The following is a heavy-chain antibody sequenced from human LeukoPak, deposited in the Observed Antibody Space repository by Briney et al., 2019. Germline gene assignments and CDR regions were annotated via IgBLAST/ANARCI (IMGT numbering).Heavy chain of an antibody. CDR1: GFTFSSYG. Sequence: GGSLRLSCAASGFTFSSYGMHWVRKAPGKGLEWVAVISYDGSNEYYADSVKGRFTISRDNSKNTLYLQMNSLRAEDTAVYYCAKVGYSGSYYFDYWGQGTLVTVSS. V-gene: IGHV3-30*18. J-gene: IGHJ4*02. D-gene: IGHD1-26*01. CDR3: AKVGYSGSYYFDY. CDR2: ISYDGSNE.